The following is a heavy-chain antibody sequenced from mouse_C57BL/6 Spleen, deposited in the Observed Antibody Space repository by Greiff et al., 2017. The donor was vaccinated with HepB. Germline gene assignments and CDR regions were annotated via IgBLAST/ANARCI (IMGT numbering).Heavy chain of an antibody. J-gene: IGHJ4*01. CDR3: ARPGSYYGSSYDAMDY. D-gene: IGHD1-1*01. V-gene: IGHV1-66*01. CDR1: GYSFTSYY. CDR2: IYPGSGNT. Sequence: VKLQESGPELVKPGASVKISCKASGYSFTSYYIHWVKQRPGQGLEWIGWIYPGSGNTKYNEKFKGKATLTADTSSSTAYMQLSSLTSEDSAVYYCARPGSYYGSSYDAMDYWGQGTSVTVSS.